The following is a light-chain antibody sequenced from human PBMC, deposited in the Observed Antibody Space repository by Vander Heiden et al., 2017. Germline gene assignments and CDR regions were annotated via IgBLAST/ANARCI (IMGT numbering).Light chain of an antibody. V-gene: IGKV1-5*03. CDR2: KAS. J-gene: IGKJ4*01. CDR1: QSISSW. Sequence: DIQMTQSPSTLSASVGDRVTITCRASQSISSWLAWYQQKSGKAPKLLIYKASSLESGVPSRFSGSGSGTEFTLTISSLQPDDFATYYCQQDNSYPPTFGGGTKVEIK. CDR3: QQDNSYPPT.